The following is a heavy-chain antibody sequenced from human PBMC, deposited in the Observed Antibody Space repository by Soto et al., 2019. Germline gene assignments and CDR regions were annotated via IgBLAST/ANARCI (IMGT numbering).Heavy chain of an antibody. D-gene: IGHD3-22*01. CDR1: GFTFSSYA. Sequence: EVQLLESGGGLVQPGGSLRLSCAASGFTFSSYAMSWVRQAPGKGLEWVSAISGSGGSTYYADSVKGRFTISRDNSKNTLYLQMNSLRAEDTAVYYCAKVSYYDSSGYPNPLDYWGQGTLVTVSS. J-gene: IGHJ4*02. V-gene: IGHV3-23*01. CDR3: AKVSYYDSSGYPNPLDY. CDR2: ISGSGGST.